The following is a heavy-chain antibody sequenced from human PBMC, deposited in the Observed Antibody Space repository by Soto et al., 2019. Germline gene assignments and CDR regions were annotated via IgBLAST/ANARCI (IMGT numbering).Heavy chain of an antibody. CDR2: ISAYNGNT. V-gene: IGHV1-18*01. CDR1: GYTFTSHG. Sequence: ASMKVSRKASGYTFTSHGISWVRQAPGQRLEWMGWISAYNGNTNYAQKLQGRVTMTTDTSTSTAYMELRSLRSDDTAVYYCARGKYSYGFYYYYGMDVWGQGTTVTVSS. D-gene: IGHD5-18*01. J-gene: IGHJ6*02. CDR3: ARGKYSYGFYYYYGMDV.